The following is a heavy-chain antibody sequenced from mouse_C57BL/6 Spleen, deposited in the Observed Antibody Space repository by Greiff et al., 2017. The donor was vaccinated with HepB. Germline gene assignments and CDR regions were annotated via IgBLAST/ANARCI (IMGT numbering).Heavy chain of an antibody. J-gene: IGHJ1*03. CDR2: IRSKSNNYAT. Sequence: DVKLVESGGGLVQPKGSLKLSCAASGFSFNTYAMNWVRQAPGKGLEWVARIRSKSNNYATYYADSVKDRFTISRDDSESMLYLQMNNLKTEDTAMYYCWRHEDYYGSSYGYFDVWGTGTTVTVSS. V-gene: IGHV10-1*01. CDR3: WRHEDYYGSSYGYFDV. D-gene: IGHD1-1*01. CDR1: GFSFNTYA.